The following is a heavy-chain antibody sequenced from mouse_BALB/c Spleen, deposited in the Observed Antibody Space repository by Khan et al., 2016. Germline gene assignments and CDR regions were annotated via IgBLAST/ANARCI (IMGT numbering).Heavy chain of an antibody. V-gene: IGHV1-9*01. CDR3: TRSIEEHFDY. CDR1: GYTFSTYW. CDR2: ILPGNGST. J-gene: IGHJ2*01. Sequence: QVQLQQPGAELMKPGASVKISCKASGYTFSTYWIEWVKQRPGHGLEWIGEILPGNGSTHYNAKFKGKATFTEDTSSNTAYMQLSSLTSEDSAVYYSTRSIEEHFDYWGQGTTLTVSS.